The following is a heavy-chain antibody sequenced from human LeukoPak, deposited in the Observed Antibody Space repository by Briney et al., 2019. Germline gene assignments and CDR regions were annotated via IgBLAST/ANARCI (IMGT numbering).Heavy chain of an antibody. J-gene: IGHJ4*02. CDR2: ISGSGGST. CDR3: AKDQGSGWYRRMGGEDY. V-gene: IGHV3-23*01. D-gene: IGHD6-19*01. Sequence: PGGSLRLSCAASGFTFSSYGMSWVRQAPGKGLEWVSAISGSGGSTYYADSVKGRFTISRDNSKNTLYLQMNSLRAEDTAVYYCAKDQGSGWYRRMGGEDYWGQGTLVTVSS. CDR1: GFTFSSYG.